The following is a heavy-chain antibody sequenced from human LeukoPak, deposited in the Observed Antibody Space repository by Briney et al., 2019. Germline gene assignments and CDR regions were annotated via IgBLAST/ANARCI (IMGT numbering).Heavy chain of an antibody. D-gene: IGHD1-26*01. J-gene: IGHJ4*02. V-gene: IGHV4-39*07. Sequence: SETLSLTCTVSGGSISSSSYYWGWIRQPPGTGLEWIGSIYYSGSTYYNPSLKSRVTISVDTSKNQFSLKLSSVTAADTAVYYCARDGRGYVGATEYFNYWGQGTLVTVSS. CDR2: IYYSGST. CDR3: ARDGRGYVGATEYFNY. CDR1: GGSISSSSYY.